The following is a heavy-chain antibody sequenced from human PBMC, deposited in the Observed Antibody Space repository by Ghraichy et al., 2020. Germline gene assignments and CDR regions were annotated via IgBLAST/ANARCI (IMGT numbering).Heavy chain of an antibody. D-gene: IGHD3-16*01. V-gene: IGHV1-2*06. CDR2: INPYSGGA. CDR3: SREGGGEPRGFES. Sequence: ASVKVSCKASGYTFTAYYIHWVRQAPGQGLEWMGRINPYSGGANYAQKFQGRVTMTRETSITTAYMELTRLRSDDTAVYFCSREGGGEPRGFESWGQGTLVTVSS. J-gene: IGHJ4*02. CDR1: GYTFTAYY.